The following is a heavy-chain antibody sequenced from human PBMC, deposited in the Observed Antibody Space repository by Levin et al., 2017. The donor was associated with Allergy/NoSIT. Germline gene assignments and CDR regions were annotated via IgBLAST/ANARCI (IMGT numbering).Heavy chain of an antibody. CDR3: AKDQRWDDAFDI. D-gene: IGHD1-26*01. CDR1: GFTFSNSG. V-gene: IGHV3-30*18. Sequence: GESLKISCAASGFTFSNSGMHWVRQAPGKGLEWVAVISYDGNNKYCADSVKGRFTISRDNSKNTLYLQMNSLRAEDTAVYYCAKDQRWDDAFDIWGQGTMVTVSS. CDR2: ISYDGNNK. J-gene: IGHJ3*02.